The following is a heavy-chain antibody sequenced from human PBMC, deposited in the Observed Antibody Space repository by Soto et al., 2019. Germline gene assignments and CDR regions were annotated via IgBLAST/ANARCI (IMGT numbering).Heavy chain of an antibody. V-gene: IGHV4-59*08. J-gene: IGHJ6*02. CDR3: AINADV. Sequence: QVQLQESGPGLVKPSETLSLFCTVSGGSISGHFWSWIRQPPGKRLEWIGNFYDGVTTNYNPSLKSRVTLSLDTSKRQFSLKLNSVTASDTAMYYCAINADVWGQGTTVTVSS. CDR2: FYDGVTT. CDR1: GGSISGHF.